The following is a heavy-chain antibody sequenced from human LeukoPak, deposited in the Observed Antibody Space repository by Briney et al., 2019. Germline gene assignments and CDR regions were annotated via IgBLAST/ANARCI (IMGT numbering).Heavy chain of an antibody. Sequence: QPGGSLRLSCAASGFTFSSYGMHWVRQAPGKGLEWVAVIWYDGSNKYYADSVKGRFTISRDNSKNTLSLQVSSLRTEDTAVYYCAKDRYSYAFEYSDSWGQGTLVTVSS. D-gene: IGHD5-18*01. V-gene: IGHV3-30*02. CDR1: GFTFSSYG. CDR3: AKDRYSYAFEYSDS. J-gene: IGHJ4*02. CDR2: IWYDGSNK.